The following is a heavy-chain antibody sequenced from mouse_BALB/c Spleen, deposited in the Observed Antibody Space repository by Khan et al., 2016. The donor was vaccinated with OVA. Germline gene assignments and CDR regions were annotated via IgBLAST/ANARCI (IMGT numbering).Heavy chain of an antibody. D-gene: IGHD1-1*01. V-gene: IGHV5-6*01. Sequence: VQLKESGGDLVKPGGSLKLSCAASGFTFSTYGMSWVRQTPDKRLEWVATISTGGSYTYYPDSVKGRFTISRDNAKNTLYLQMSSLKSEDTAMFYCARLAYYYDSEGFAYWGQGTLDTVSA. CDR2: ISTGGSYT. CDR3: ARLAYYYDSEGFAY. CDR1: GFTFSTYG. J-gene: IGHJ3*01.